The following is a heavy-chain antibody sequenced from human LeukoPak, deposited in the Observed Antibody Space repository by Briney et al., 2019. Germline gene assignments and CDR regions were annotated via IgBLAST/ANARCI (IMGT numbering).Heavy chain of an antibody. CDR2: ISGSGTGT. D-gene: IGHD3-10*01. J-gene: IGHJ4*02. V-gene: IGHV3-23*01. Sequence: GESLRLSCAASGFXFSSYDISWVRQAPGKGLGWVSTISGSGTGTYYADSVKGRFTISRDNSKNTLYLQMNSLGAEDTAIYYCAKGSMGVILAPFDSWGQGSLVTVSS. CDR3: AKGSMGVILAPFDS. CDR1: GFXFSSYD.